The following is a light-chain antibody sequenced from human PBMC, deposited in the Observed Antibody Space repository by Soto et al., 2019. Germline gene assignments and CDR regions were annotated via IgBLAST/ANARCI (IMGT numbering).Light chain of an antibody. CDR2: RNN. V-gene: IGLV1-47*01. J-gene: IGLJ2*01. CDR3: TAWADTLRGTL. Sequence: QSVLTQPPSASGTPGQRVTISCSGSSSNIGSNYVYWYQQLPGTAPKLLIYRNNQRPSGVPDRFSGSKSGPSASLAISGVRSEDEADYYCTAWADTLRGTLFGGGTQLTVL. CDR1: SSNIGSNY.